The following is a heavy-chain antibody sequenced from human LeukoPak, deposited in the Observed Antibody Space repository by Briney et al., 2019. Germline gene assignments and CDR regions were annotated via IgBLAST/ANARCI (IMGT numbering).Heavy chain of an antibody. J-gene: IGHJ4*02. CDR3: ARDSYSSMPDY. D-gene: IGHD5-18*01. V-gene: IGHV3-7*01. CDR2: IKQDGSDK. Sequence: PGGSLRLSCAASGFPFSSYWMSWVRQAPGKGLEWVANIKQDGSDKYYVDSVKGRFTISRDNAKNSLYLQMNSLRAEDTAVYYCARDSYSSMPDYWGQGTLVTVSS. CDR1: GFPFSSYW.